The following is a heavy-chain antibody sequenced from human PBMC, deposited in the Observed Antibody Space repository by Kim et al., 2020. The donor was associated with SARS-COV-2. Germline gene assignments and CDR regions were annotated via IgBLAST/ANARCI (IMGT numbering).Heavy chain of an antibody. D-gene: IGHD3-16*02. V-gene: IGHV3-7*03. CDR2: EK. J-gene: IGHJ4*02. CDR3: ARDAVKYLY. Sequence: EKYYVASVKGRFTTSRDNAKNSLYLQMNSLRAEDTAVYYCARDAVKYLYWGQGTLVTVSS.